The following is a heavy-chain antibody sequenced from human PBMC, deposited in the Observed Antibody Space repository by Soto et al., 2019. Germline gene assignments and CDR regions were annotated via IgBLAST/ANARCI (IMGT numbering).Heavy chain of an antibody. CDR3: AKSPRHPGSWASHFRFSLGGFDY. D-gene: IGHD6-13*01. Sequence: QVQLVESGGGVVQPGRSLRLSCAASGFTFSSYGMHWVRQAPGKGLERVAVITYDGSNKHYADSVKGRFTISRDNSKNTLYLQMNSLRAEDTGVYYCAKSPRHPGSWASHFRFSLGGFDYWGQGTLVTVSS. CDR1: GFTFSSYG. V-gene: IGHV3-30*18. J-gene: IGHJ4*02. CDR2: ITYDGSNK.